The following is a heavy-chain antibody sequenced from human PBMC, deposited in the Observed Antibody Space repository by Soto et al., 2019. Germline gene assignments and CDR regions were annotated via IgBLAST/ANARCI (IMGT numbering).Heavy chain of an antibody. CDR2: ISSSGGPI. Sequence: QVQLVESGGGLVKPGGSLRLSCAASGFTFSDYYMTWLRQASGKGLEWVSYISSSGGPIYYAVSLKGRFTISRDNAKNSRYRKMNSLRAEDTAVYYCARGGQQLHGMDVWGQGTTVTVSS. V-gene: IGHV3-11*01. J-gene: IGHJ6*02. D-gene: IGHD6-13*01. CDR1: GFTFSDYY. CDR3: ARGGQQLHGMDV.